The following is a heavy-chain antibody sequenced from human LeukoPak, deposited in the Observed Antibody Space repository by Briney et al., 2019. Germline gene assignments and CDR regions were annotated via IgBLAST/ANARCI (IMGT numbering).Heavy chain of an antibody. D-gene: IGHD5-24*01. CDR3: TRDGAQQLDH. V-gene: IGHV3-49*04. CDR2: IRSKAYGGTT. J-gene: IGHJ4*02. Sequence: GGSLRLSCSVSGLTFSNAWMNWVRQAPGKGLEWVGFIRSKAYGGTTEYAASVKGRFTISRDDSKSIAYLQMNSLKTEDTAVYYCTRDGAQQLDHWGQGTLVTVSS. CDR1: GLTFSNAW.